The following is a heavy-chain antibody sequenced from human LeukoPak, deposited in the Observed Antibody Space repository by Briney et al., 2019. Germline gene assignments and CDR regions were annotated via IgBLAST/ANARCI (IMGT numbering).Heavy chain of an antibody. D-gene: IGHD5-18*01. Sequence: SQTLSLTCTVSGGSISSGNYSWSWIRQPAGKGLEWIGRIYTSGSTNYNPSLKSRVTISVDTTKNQFSLKLSSVTAADTAVYYCARAGYSYGYSFFDYWGQGTPVTVSS. J-gene: IGHJ4*02. CDR2: IYTSGST. CDR3: ARAGYSYGYSFFDY. CDR1: GGSISSGNYS. V-gene: IGHV4-61*02.